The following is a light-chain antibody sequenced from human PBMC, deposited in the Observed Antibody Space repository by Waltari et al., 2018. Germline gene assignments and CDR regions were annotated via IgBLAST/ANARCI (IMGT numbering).Light chain of an antibody. CDR2: GAS. Sequence: EVVLTQSPGTLSLSPGERATLSCRASQRLIKRYVAWYHQKPGQAPTLLIYGASNRAAGIPDRFSGSGSETDFTLTISRLEPEDFGVYYCQRYGSSVMYTFGQGTRLEIK. V-gene: IGKV3-20*01. CDR1: QRLIKRY. J-gene: IGKJ2*01. CDR3: QRYGSSVMYT.